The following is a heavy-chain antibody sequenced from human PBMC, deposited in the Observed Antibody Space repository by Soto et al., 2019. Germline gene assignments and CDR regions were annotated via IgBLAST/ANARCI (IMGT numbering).Heavy chain of an antibody. CDR3: ARTLYFDAARVDP. CDR1: GGSITNSNYY. D-gene: IGHD3-9*01. V-gene: IGHV4-39*01. CDR2: MYYSGRT. J-gene: IGHJ5*02. Sequence: SVTLSLTCTVSGGSITNSNYYRGWIRQPPGKGLEWIGSMYYSGRTYYNPSLRSRDTISVDTSKNQFSLQLNSVTAADTAVYYCARTLYFDAARVDPWGQGTLVTVSS.